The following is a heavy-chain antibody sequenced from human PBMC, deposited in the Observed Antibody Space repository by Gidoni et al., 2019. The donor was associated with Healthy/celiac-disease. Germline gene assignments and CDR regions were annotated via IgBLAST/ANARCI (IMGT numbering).Heavy chain of an antibody. CDR1: GYPISSGYY. D-gene: IGHD1-1*01. Sequence: QVQLQESGPGLVKALETPSHTCPVPGYPISSGYYWGWIRQPPGTGLEWVGSIYHGGSTYYNPSHKSRITISVDTSKNQFSLKLSSTTAADTAVYYWAESTETYYYYGMDVWGQGTTVTVSS. CDR3: AESTETYYYYGMDV. CDR2: IYHGGST. J-gene: IGHJ6*02. V-gene: IGHV4-38-2*01.